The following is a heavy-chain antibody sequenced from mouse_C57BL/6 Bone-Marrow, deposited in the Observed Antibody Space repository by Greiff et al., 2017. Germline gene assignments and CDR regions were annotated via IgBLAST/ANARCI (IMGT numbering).Heavy chain of an antibody. V-gene: IGHV1-72*01. Sequence: VQLQQPGAELVKPGASVKLSCKASGYTFTSYWMHWVKQRPGRGLEWVGRIDPNSGGTKYNEKFKRKATLTVDKPSSTAYMQLSSLTSEDSAVYYCATYSNYVAWFAYWGQGTLVTVSA. CDR1: GYTFTSYW. CDR3: ATYSNYVAWFAY. J-gene: IGHJ3*01. CDR2: IDPNSGGT. D-gene: IGHD2-5*01.